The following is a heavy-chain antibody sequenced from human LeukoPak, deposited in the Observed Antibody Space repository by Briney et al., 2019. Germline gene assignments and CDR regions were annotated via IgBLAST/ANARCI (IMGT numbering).Heavy chain of an antibody. D-gene: IGHD4-17*01. CDR2: IYPGDSDT. J-gene: IGHJ3*02. Sequence: GESLKISCKGSGHSFTSYWIGWVRQMPGKGLEWMGIIYPGDSDTRYSPSFHGQVTISADKSISTAYLQWSSLKASDTAMYYCARRHDYGDPLGAFDIWGQGTMVTVSS. CDR3: ARRHDYGDPLGAFDI. CDR1: GHSFTSYW. V-gene: IGHV5-51*01.